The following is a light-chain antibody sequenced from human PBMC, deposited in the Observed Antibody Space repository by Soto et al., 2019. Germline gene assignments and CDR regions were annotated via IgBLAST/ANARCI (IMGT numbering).Light chain of an antibody. J-gene: IGLJ1*01. V-gene: IGLV2-14*01. CDR1: SSDVGGYNY. CDR3: NSYTTSNTRQIV. CDR2: DVS. Sequence: QSALAQPASVSGSPGQSITISCTGTSSDVGGYNYVSWYQQHPGKAPKFMIYDVSNRPSGVSTRFSGSKSGNTASLTISGLHAEDEADYYCNSYTTSNTRQIVFGTGNMVTVL.